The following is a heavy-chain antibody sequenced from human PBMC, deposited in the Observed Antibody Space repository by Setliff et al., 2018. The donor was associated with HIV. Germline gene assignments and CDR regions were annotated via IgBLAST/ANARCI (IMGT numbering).Heavy chain of an antibody. D-gene: IGHD4-17*01. CDR1: GDSISRNNYY. Sequence: SETLSLTCSVSGDSISRNNYYWGWTRQSPGKGLEWVGSISSSGGTSYSAASLKSRVTISLATSKNQFSLKLTSVTATDTAVYYCAREQAYGDFLSWYFDLWGRGTLVTVSS. V-gene: IGHV4-39*07. CDR2: ISSSGGT. CDR3: AREQAYGDFLSWYFDL. J-gene: IGHJ2*01.